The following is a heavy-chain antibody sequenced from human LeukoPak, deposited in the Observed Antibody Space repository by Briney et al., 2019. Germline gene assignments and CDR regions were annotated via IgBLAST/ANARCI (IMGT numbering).Heavy chain of an antibody. Sequence: GGSLRLSCAASGFTFSSYTMNWVRQAPGKGLEWVSSISSRSYIDYADSVKGRFTISRDNAKNSLHLQMNSLRAEDTAVYYCAAGEWLGHYWGQGTLVTVSS. CDR1: GFTFSSYT. V-gene: IGHV3-21*01. D-gene: IGHD3-16*01. CDR3: AAGEWLGHY. CDR2: ISSRSYI. J-gene: IGHJ4*02.